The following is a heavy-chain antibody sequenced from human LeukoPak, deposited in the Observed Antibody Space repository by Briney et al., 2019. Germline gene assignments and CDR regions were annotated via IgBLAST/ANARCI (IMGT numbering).Heavy chain of an antibody. CDR1: GFTFSVYS. CDR2: VSSSSSYI. V-gene: IGHV3-21*01. CDR3: MRDLPAP. J-gene: IGHJ5*02. Sequence: GGSLRLSCAASGFTFSVYSMNWVRQAPGKGLEWVSSVSSSSSYIHYADSVRGRFTISRDNAKSSLYLQMSSLRVEDTAVYYCMRDLPAPWGQGTLVTVSS.